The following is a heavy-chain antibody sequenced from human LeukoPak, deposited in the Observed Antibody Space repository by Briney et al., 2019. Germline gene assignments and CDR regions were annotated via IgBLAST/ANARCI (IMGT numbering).Heavy chain of an antibody. CDR2: MNPNSGNT. Sequence: ASVKVSCKASGYTFTSYDINWVRQATGQGIEWMGWMNPNSGNTGYAQKFQGRVTMTRNTSISTAYMELSSLRSEDTAVYYCARNEFSMVRGVRYFQHWGQGTLVTVSS. J-gene: IGHJ1*01. CDR3: ARNEFSMVRGVRYFQH. D-gene: IGHD3-10*01. V-gene: IGHV1-8*01. CDR1: GYTFTSYD.